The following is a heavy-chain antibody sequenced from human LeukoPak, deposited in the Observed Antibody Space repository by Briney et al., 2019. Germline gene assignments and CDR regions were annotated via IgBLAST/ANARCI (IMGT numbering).Heavy chain of an antibody. CDR2: IYYSGST. D-gene: IGHD3/OR15-3a*01. V-gene: IGHV4-31*03. CDR1: GGSISSGGYY. Sequence: PSETLSLTCTVSGGSISSGGYYWSWIRQHPGKGLEWIGYIYYSGSTYYNPSLKSRVTISVDTSKNQFSLKLSSVTAADTAVYSCAQANPGTGPYFDVFDIWGKGTMVTVS. J-gene: IGHJ3*02. CDR3: AQANPGTGPYFDVFDI.